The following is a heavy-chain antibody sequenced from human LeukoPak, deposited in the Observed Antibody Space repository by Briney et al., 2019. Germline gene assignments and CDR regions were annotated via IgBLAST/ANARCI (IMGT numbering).Heavy chain of an antibody. CDR1: GGTFSSYA. CDR3: ARAPGPRIYWYFDL. V-gene: IGHV1-69*05. Sequence: GASVKVSCKASGGTFSSYAISWVRQAPGQGLEWMGGIIPIFGTANYAQKFQGRVTMTRDMSTSTVYMELSSLRSEDTAVYYCARAPGPRIYWYFDLWGRGTLVTVSS. J-gene: IGHJ2*01. CDR2: IIPIFGTA.